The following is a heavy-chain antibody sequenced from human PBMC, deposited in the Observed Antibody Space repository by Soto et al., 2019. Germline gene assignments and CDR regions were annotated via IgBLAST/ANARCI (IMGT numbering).Heavy chain of an antibody. CDR3: AKNHLYGTSWYGVSDY. CDR2: ITSGGST. D-gene: IGHD6-13*01. Sequence: PGGSLRLSCAASGFTFRNFAMNWVRQAPGKGLEWVSSITSGGSTFYVDSVKGRFTIARDNSKDTLYLQMGSLRAEDTAVYYCAKNHLYGTSWYGVSDYWGQGSLVTVSS. J-gene: IGHJ4*02. V-gene: IGHV3-23*01. CDR1: GFTFRNFA.